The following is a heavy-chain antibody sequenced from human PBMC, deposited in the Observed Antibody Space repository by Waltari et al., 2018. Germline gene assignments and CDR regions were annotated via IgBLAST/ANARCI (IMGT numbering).Heavy chain of an antibody. CDR2: IWSDGSNK. CDR3: ARDLGYCTGGVCYNNRFDP. Sequence: QGQRVESGGGVGQPGRSLRLSCAASGCPSTSYGTPWGREGPGKGLEWVAVIWSDGSNKYYAESVKGRFTISRDNSKDTLYLQMNSLRAEDTAVYYCARDLGYCTGGVCYNNRFDPWGQGTLVTVSS. V-gene: IGHV3-33*01. J-gene: IGHJ5*02. D-gene: IGHD2-8*02. CDR1: GCPSTSYG.